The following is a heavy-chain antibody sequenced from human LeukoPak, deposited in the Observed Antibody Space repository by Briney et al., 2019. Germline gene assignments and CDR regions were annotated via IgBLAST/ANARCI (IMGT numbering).Heavy chain of an antibody. CDR1: GFTVITND. Sequence: PGGSPRLSCAASGFTVITNDMTWARQAPGKGLEWVSVLNSNGNRKYADSVQGRCTISRDNSKNTLYLEMNSLSPDDTAVYYCARGVEPLAANTLAYWGQGTLVTVSS. J-gene: IGHJ4*02. CDR2: LNSNGNR. V-gene: IGHV3-53*01. D-gene: IGHD1-14*01. CDR3: ARGVEPLAANTLAY.